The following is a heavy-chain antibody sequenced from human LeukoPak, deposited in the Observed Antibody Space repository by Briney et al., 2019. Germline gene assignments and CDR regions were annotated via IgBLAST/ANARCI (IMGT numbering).Heavy chain of an antibody. CDR2: ISWNSGNI. Sequence: GRSLRLSCAASGFTFDDYAMHWVRQAPGKGLEWVSGISWNSGNIGYADSVKGRFTISRDNAKNSLYLQMNSLRAEDMALYYCAKDKSRFLEWLSFDYWGQGTLVTVSS. V-gene: IGHV3-9*03. J-gene: IGHJ4*02. CDR3: AKDKSRFLEWLSFDY. CDR1: GFTFDDYA. D-gene: IGHD3-3*01.